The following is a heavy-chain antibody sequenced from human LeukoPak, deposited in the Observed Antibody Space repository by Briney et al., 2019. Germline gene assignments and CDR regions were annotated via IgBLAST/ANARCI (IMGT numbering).Heavy chain of an antibody. D-gene: IGHD6-13*01. CDR3: ARGGSSWPRPYYYYGMDV. J-gene: IGHJ6*04. Sequence: ASVKVSCKASGYTFTGYYMHWVRQAPGQGLEWMGWINPNSGGTNYAQKFQGWVTMTRDTSISTAYMELSRLRSDDTAVYYCARGGSSWPRPYYYYGMDVWGKGTTVTVSS. CDR2: INPNSGGT. CDR1: GYTFTGYY. V-gene: IGHV1-2*04.